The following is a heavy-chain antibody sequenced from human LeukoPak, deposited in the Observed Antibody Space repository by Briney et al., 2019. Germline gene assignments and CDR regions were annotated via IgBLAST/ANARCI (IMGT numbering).Heavy chain of an antibody. D-gene: IGHD3-10*01. CDR3: ASLWAGNY. J-gene: IGHJ4*02. CDR1: GFSVSSNF. CDR2: IYSGGNT. Sequence: GGSLRLSCTASGFSVSSNFMSWVRQAPGKGLEWVSIIYSGGNTYYADYLKGRFTIYRDNSRNTVYLQMNSLRAEDTAVYYCASLWAGNYWGQGTLVTVSS. V-gene: IGHV3-53*01.